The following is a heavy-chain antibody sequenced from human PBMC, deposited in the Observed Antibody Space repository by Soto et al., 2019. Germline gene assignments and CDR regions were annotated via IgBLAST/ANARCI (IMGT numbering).Heavy chain of an antibody. V-gene: IGHV3-23*01. D-gene: IGHD5-18*01. J-gene: IGHJ4*02. CDR3: AKGVSQYTPLALFDY. Sequence: GGSMRLSCAASGFTFSSYAMSWVRQAPGKGLEWVSTISGSDGRTYSTDSVKGRFTISRDNSRNTAYLQMNSLRVEDTAVYYCAKGVSQYTPLALFDYWGRGTLVTVSS. CDR2: ISGSDGRT. CDR1: GFTFSSYA.